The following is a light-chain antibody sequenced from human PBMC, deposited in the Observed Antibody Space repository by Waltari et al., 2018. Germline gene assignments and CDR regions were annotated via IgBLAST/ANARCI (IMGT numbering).Light chain of an antibody. CDR2: DAS. CDR1: QSVSSY. V-gene: IGKV3-11*01. Sequence: EIVLTQSPATLSLSPGERATLSCRASQSVSSYLAWYQQKPGQAPRLLIYDASNRATGLPARFSGSGSGTDFPLTISSLEPEDFAVYYCQQRSNWPPVTFGGGTKVEIK. CDR3: QQRSNWPPVT. J-gene: IGKJ4*01.